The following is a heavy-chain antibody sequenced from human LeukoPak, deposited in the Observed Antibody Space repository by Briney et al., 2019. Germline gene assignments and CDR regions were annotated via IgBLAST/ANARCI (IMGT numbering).Heavy chain of an antibody. J-gene: IGHJ3*02. CDR3: ARVSTTFYAFDI. CDR1: GGSFSGYY. D-gene: IGHD3-16*01. Sequence: PSETLSLTCAVYGGSFSGYYWSWIRQPPGKGLEWIGEINHSGSTNYNPSLKSRVTISVDTSKNQFSLKLSSVTAADTAVYYCARVSTTFYAFDIWGQGTMVTVSS. CDR2: INHSGST. V-gene: IGHV4-34*01.